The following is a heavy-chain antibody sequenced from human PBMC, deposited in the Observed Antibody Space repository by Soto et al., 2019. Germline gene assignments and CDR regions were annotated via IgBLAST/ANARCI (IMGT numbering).Heavy chain of an antibody. CDR2: IYYSGST. D-gene: IGHD6-19*01. J-gene: IGHJ4*02. CDR3: AHRRPVAGFYYFDY. CDR1: GGSISSYY. Sequence: SETLSLTCTVSGGSISSYYWSWIRQPPGKGLEWIGYIYYSGSTNYNPSLKSRVTKDTSKNQVVLTMTNMDPVDTATYYCAHRRPVAGFYYFDYWGQGTLVTVSS. V-gene: IGHV4-59*01.